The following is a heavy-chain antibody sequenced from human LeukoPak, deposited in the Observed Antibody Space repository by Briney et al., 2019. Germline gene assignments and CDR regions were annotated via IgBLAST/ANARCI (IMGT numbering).Heavy chain of an antibody. D-gene: IGHD3-3*01. CDR2: ISAYNGNT. CDR1: GYTFTSYG. CDR3: ARCERYYDFWSGYSSGLNFDY. J-gene: IGHJ4*02. Sequence: ASVKVSCKASGYTFTSYGISWVRRAPGQGLEWMGWISAYNGNTNYAQKLQGRVTMTTDTSTSTAYMELRSLRSDDTAVYYCARCERYYDFWSGYSSGLNFDYWGQGTLVTVSS. V-gene: IGHV1-18*01.